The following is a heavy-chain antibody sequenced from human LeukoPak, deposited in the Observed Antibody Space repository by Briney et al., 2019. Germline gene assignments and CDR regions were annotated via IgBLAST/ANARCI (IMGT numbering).Heavy chain of an antibody. CDR2: IYSGGST. Sequence: GGSLRLSCVASGFTFSTYGMSWVRQAPGKGLEWVSIIYSGGSTHYADSVKGRFTISRDNSKNTLYLQMNSLRAEDTAVYYCAKSGYDRFDYWGQGTLVTVSS. V-gene: IGHV3-23*01. D-gene: IGHD5-12*01. J-gene: IGHJ4*02. CDR1: GFTFSTYG. CDR3: AKSGYDRFDY.